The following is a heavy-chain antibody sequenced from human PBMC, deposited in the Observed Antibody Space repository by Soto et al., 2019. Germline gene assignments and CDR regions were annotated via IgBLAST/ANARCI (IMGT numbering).Heavy chain of an antibody. CDR2: IIPIFGTA. CDR3: ARDMTGTTVPYFDY. D-gene: IGHD1-7*01. Sequence: QVQLVQSGAEVKKPGSSVKVSCKASGGTFSNYAISWLRQAPGQGLEWMGGIIPIFGTANYAQKFQGRVTITADKSTSTAYMELSSLRSEDTAVYYCARDMTGTTVPYFDYWGQGTLVTVSS. CDR1: GGTFSNYA. J-gene: IGHJ4*02. V-gene: IGHV1-69*06.